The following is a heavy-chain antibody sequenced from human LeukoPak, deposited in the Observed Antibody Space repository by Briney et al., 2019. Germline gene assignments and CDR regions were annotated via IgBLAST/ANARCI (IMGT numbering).Heavy chain of an antibody. CDR3: ASWVLEMGFDY. Sequence: SETLSLTCAVYGGSFSGYYWSWIRQPPGKGLEWIGEINHSGSTNYNPSLKSRVTISVDTSKNQFSLKLSSVTAADTAVYYCASWVLEMGFDYWGQGTLVTVSS. CDR2: INHSGST. CDR1: GGSFSGYY. D-gene: IGHD5-24*01. J-gene: IGHJ4*02. V-gene: IGHV4-34*01.